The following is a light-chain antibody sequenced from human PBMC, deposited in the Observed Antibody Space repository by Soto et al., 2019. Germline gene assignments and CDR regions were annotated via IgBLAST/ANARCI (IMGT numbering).Light chain of an antibody. Sequence: EGVLTQSPGTLSLSPGERATLPCRAITSVSRRYLARYKQKPGQAHRLLIVGPSSRATGIPDRFSGSGSGTDFALTISSLGPEAVAVYYCLQYDTSPPRYTFGQGTKLEI. CDR1: TSVSRRY. J-gene: IGKJ2*01. CDR2: GPS. CDR3: LQYDTSPPRYT. V-gene: IGKV3-20*01.